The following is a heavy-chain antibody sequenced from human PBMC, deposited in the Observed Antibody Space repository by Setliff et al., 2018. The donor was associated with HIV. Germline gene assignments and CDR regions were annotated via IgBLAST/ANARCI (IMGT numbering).Heavy chain of an antibody. CDR3: ATHRWYSGSYLREY. CDR1: GPTLTELS. V-gene: IGHV1-24*01. J-gene: IGHJ4*02. CDR2: FDPEKSEK. D-gene: IGHD1-26*01. Sequence: ASVKVSCKVSGPTLTELSMHWVRQAPGKGLEWMGGFDPEKSEKIYAQKLQGRVTMTEDTSTDTAYMELRSLRSEDTAVYYCATHRWYSGSYLREYWGQGTRVTIAS.